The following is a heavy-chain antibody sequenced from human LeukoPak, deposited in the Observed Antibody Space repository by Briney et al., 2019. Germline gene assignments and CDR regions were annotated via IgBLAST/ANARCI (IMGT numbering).Heavy chain of an antibody. D-gene: IGHD1-26*01. CDR1: GGSISSYY. Sequence: SETLSLTCTVSGGSISSYYWSWIRQPPGKGLEWIGYIYYSGSTNYNPSLKSRVTISVDTSKNQFSLKLSSVTAADTAVYYCARCGIVGATGWFDPWGQGTLVTVSS. V-gene: IGHV4-59*08. CDR3: ARCGIVGATGWFDP. CDR2: IYYSGST. J-gene: IGHJ5*02.